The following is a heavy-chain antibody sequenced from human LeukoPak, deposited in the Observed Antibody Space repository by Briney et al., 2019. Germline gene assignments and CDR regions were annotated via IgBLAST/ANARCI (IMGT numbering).Heavy chain of an antibody. V-gene: IGHV4-39*01. D-gene: IGHD6-13*01. CDR1: GGSISSSSYY. Sequence: ASETLSLTCTVSGGSISSSSYYWGWIRQPPGKGLEWIGSIYYSVSTYYNPSLKSRVTISVDTSMNQFSLKLSSVTAADTAVYYCARQPGIAAAEVDYWGQGTLVTVSS. CDR2: IYYSVST. CDR3: ARQPGIAAAEVDY. J-gene: IGHJ4*02.